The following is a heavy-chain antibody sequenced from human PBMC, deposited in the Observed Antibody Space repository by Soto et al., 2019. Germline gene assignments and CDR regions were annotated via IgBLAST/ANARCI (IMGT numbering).Heavy chain of an antibody. CDR2: ICSGGST. Sequence: EVQLVESGGGLVQPGGSLRLSCAASGFTVSSNYMNWVRQAPGKGLEWVSIICSGGSTYYADSVKDRSTISRDNPRKTMNLQINTRNAEDTAVYYCARESIVGATNTFDSWGQGTLVTASS. V-gene: IGHV3-66*01. D-gene: IGHD1-26*01. CDR1: GFTVSSNY. CDR3: ARESIVGATNTFDS. J-gene: IGHJ4*02.